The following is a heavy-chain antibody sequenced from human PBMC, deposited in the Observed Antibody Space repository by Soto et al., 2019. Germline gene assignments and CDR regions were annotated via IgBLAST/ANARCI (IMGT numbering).Heavy chain of an antibody. CDR2: ISYDGSNK. CDR3: ARDRARYYYGSGPFDP. Sequence: QVQLVESGGGVVQPERSLRLSCAASGFTFSSYAMHWVRQAPGKGLEWVAVISYDGSNKYYADSVKGRFTISRDNSKNTLYLQMNSLRAEDTAVYYCARDRARYYYGSGPFDPWGQGTLVTVSS. CDR1: GFTFSSYA. D-gene: IGHD3-10*01. J-gene: IGHJ5*02. V-gene: IGHV3-30-3*01.